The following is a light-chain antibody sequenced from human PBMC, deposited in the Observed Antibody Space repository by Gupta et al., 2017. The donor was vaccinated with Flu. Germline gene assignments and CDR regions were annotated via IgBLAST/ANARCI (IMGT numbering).Light chain of an antibody. CDR2: GAS. CDR3: QQYGTSIWT. CDR1: QTSTNNY. Sequence: EIVLTQSPGTLYLSPGERATLSCRASQTSTNNYLAWYQQRPGQAPRLLIYGASTRATDIPDRFRASGSGTDFTLTISRLEPEDFVVYFCQQYGTSIWTFGQGTRVEVK. J-gene: IGKJ1*01. V-gene: IGKV3-20*01.